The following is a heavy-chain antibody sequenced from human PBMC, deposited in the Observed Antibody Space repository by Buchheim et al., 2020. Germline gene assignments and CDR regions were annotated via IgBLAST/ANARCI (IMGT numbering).Heavy chain of an antibody. Sequence: QVQLQQWGAGLLKPSETLSLTCAVYGGSFSGYYWSWIRQPPGKGLEWIGEINHSGSTNYNPSLKSRVTISVDTSKNQFSLKLSSVTAADTAVYYCARLTPTGDYEGSYGGQGTL. V-gene: IGHV4-34*01. CDR1: GGSFSGYY. D-gene: IGHD4-17*01. CDR3: ARLTPTGDYEGSY. J-gene: IGHJ4*02. CDR2: INHSGST.